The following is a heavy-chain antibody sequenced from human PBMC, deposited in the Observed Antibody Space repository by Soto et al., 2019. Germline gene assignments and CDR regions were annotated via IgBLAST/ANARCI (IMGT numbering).Heavy chain of an antibody. CDR2: IYYSGST. CDR3: ARSVLRFLEWFDY. CDR1: GGSISSGGYY. D-gene: IGHD3-3*01. Sequence: PSETLSLTCTVSGGSISSGGYYWSWIRQHPGKGLEWIGYIYYSGSTYYNPSLKSRVTISVDTSKNQFSLKLSSVTAADTAVYYCARSVLRFLEWFDYWGQGTLVTVSS. V-gene: IGHV4-31*03. J-gene: IGHJ5*01.